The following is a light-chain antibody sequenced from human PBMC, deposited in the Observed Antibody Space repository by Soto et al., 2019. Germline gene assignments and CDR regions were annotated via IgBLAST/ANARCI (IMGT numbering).Light chain of an antibody. CDR2: GAS. CDR1: QSXXSH. Sequence: EIVMAQSPATLSVSPGERANLPCRASQSXXSHXAWYQQKPGQAPRLLIYGASTRAXGIPARFSGSGSGTEFTLTISSLQSEDFAVYYCQQYNNWPPWTFGQGTKVDIK. J-gene: IGKJ1*01. V-gene: IGKV3-15*01. CDR3: QQYNNWPPWT.